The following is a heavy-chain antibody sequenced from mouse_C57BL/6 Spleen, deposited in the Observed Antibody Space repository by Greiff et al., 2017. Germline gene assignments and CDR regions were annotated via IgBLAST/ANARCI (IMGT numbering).Heavy chain of an antibody. D-gene: IGHD2-5*01. J-gene: IGHJ1*03. V-gene: IGHV5-15*01. CDR2: ISNLAYSI. CDR1: GFTFSDYG. CDR3: ARRDSNGWYFDV. Sequence: EVKVVESGGGLVQPGGSLKLSCAASGFTFSDYGMAWVRQAPRKGPEWVAFISNLAYSIYYADTVTGRFTISRETAKNTLYLEMSSLRSEDTAMYYCARRDSNGWYFDVWGTGTTVTVSS.